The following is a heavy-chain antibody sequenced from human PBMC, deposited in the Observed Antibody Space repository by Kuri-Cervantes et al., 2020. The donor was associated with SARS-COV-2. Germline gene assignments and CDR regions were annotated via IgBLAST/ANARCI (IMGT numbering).Heavy chain of an antibody. CDR2: FDPEDGET. CDR1: GGTFSTYG. V-gene: IGHV1-24*01. D-gene: IGHD2-21*01. CDR3: YCAPKEGFDS. J-gene: IGHJ4*02. Sequence: ASVKVSCKASGGTFSTYGFTWVRQAPGKGLEWMGGFDPEDGETIYAQKFQGRVTMTEDISTSTVYMELSSLTSEDTAIYYCYCAPKEGFDSWGQGTLVTVSS.